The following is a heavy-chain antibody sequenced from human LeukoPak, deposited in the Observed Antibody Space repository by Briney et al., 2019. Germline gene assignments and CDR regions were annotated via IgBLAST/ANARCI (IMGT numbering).Heavy chain of an antibody. D-gene: IGHD5-18*01. CDR2: IYYSGST. CDR3: AGTGWIQLWFGVDY. Sequence: PSETLSLTCTVSGVSISSSNSYWGWVRQPPGKGLEWIGSIYYSGSTYYNPSLKSRVTISVDTSKNQFSLKLSSVTAADTAVYYCAGTGWIQLWFGVDYWGQGTLVTVSS. CDR1: GVSISSSNSY. V-gene: IGHV4-39*07. J-gene: IGHJ4*02.